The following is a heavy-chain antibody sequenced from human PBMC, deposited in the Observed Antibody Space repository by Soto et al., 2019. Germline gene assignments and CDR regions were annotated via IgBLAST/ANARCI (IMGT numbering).Heavy chain of an antibody. J-gene: IGHJ4*02. V-gene: IGHV3-66*01. D-gene: IGHD3-16*01. CDR3: TKDSHWGIISPTHDH. CDR2: IQSGGTT. Sequence: PGGSLRLSCAASGFTVSSKYMTWVRQAPGKGLEWVSLIQSGGTTYYADSVKGRFTISRDTSENTLHLQMDSLRVEDTAIYYCTKDSHWGIISPTHDHWGQGTQVTVSS. CDR1: GFTVSSKY.